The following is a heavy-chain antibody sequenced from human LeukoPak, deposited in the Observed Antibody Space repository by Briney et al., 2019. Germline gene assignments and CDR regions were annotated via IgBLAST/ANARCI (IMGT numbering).Heavy chain of an antibody. D-gene: IGHD3-22*01. Sequence: SGTLPFTCIFSGGSISSGVYYWSWIRQPPGKGLEWIGYFYYSGSTYYNPSLKSRVTISVDTSKNQFSLKLSSVTAADTAVYYCARDLVESYYDSSGYRGFDIWGQGTMVTVSS. J-gene: IGHJ3*02. CDR3: ARDLVESYYDSSGYRGFDI. CDR1: GGSISSGVYY. V-gene: IGHV4-31*03. CDR2: FYYSGST.